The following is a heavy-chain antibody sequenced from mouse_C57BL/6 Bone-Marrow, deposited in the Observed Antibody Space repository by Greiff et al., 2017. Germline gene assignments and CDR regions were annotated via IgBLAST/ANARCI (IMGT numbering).Heavy chain of an antibody. Sequence: QVQLQQSGPELVKPGASVKISCKASGYAFSSSWMNWVKQRPGKGLEWIGRIYPGDGDTNYNGKFKGKATLTADKSSSTAYMQLSSLTSEDSAVYFCARLNYEAWFAYWGQGTLVTVSA. D-gene: IGHD1-1*01. J-gene: IGHJ3*01. CDR3: ARLNYEAWFAY. CDR2: IYPGDGDT. V-gene: IGHV1-82*01. CDR1: GYAFSSSW.